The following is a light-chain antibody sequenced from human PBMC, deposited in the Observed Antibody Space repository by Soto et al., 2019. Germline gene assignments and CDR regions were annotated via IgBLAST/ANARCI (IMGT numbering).Light chain of an antibody. V-gene: IGLV4-69*01. J-gene: IGLJ2*01. CDR1: SGHSDYA. CDR2: LNSDGSH. CDR3: QTWGNGIRV. Sequence: QPVLTQSPSASASLGASVKLTCTLSSGHSDYAIAWHQQQPDKGPRYLMKLNSDGSHTRGDGIPDRFSGSSSGAERFLTISSLQSEDEADYYCQTWGNGIRVFGGGTKLTVL.